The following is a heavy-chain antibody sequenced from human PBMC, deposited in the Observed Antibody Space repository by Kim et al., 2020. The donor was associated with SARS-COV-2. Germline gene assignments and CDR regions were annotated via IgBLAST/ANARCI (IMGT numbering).Heavy chain of an antibody. D-gene: IGHD3-16*01. Sequence: SETLSLTCSVSGGSISRSRDYWGWIRQSPGKGLEWIGNILYSGNTYYNPSLKSRVTISLQTSLNQFSLRLTSASAADTAVYYCTRAVGVVAYTVATPRFDPWGQGTLVTVSP. CDR3: TRAVGVVAYTVATPRFDP. CDR2: ILYSGNT. CDR1: GGSISRSRDY. V-gene: IGHV4-39*07. J-gene: IGHJ5*02.